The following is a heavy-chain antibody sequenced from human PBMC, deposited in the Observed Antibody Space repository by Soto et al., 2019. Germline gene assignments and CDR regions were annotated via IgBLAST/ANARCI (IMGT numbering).Heavy chain of an antibody. D-gene: IGHD2-8*02. CDR2: IYPGDSDT. CDR3: ARAIDSPGGFDI. J-gene: IGHJ3*02. Sequence: GESLKISCKGSGYRFTTYWIGWVRQMPGKGLEWMGVIYPGDSDTRYSPSFQGQVTISVDKSISTAYLQWSSLKASDTAMYYCARAIDSPGGFDIWGQGTMVTVSS. CDR1: GYRFTTYW. V-gene: IGHV5-51*01.